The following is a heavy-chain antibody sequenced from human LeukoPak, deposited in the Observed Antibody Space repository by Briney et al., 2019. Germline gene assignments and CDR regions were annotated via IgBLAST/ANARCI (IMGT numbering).Heavy chain of an antibody. Sequence: SETLSLTCAVYGGSFSGYYWSWIRQPPGKGLEWIGEINHSGSTYYNPSLKSRVTISVDTSKNQFSLNLTSVTAADTAVYSCARHLPTIFGHFDLWGRGTLVTVSS. J-gene: IGHJ2*01. D-gene: IGHD3-9*01. CDR2: INHSGST. CDR3: ARHLPTIFGHFDL. V-gene: IGHV4-34*01. CDR1: GGSFSGYY.